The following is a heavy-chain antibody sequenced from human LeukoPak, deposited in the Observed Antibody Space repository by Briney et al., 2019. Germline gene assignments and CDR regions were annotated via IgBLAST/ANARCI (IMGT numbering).Heavy chain of an antibody. J-gene: IGHJ1*01. Sequence: PEGSLRLSCVASGFTFSSYAMGWVRQAPGKGLEWVSAISGSGVTTHYAGSVKGRFSISRDNSKNTLYLQMDSLRAEDTALYYCAKRVVVGAPSPYSDFQDWGQGTLVTVSS. V-gene: IGHV3-23*01. CDR1: GFTFSSYA. CDR2: ISGSGVTT. D-gene: IGHD1-26*01. CDR3: AKRVVVGAPSPYSDFQD.